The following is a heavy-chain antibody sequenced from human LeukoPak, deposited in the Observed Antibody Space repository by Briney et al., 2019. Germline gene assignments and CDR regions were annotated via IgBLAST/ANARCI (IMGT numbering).Heavy chain of an antibody. CDR3: ARDGGVGAQYYFDY. Sequence: SETLSLTCSVSGGSISSYYWSWIRQPAGKGLEWIGRLYTSGSTNYNPSLKSRVTMSVDTSKNQFPLKLSSVTAADTAVYYCARDGGVGAQYYFDYWGQGTLVTVSS. CDR1: GGSISSYY. J-gene: IGHJ4*02. V-gene: IGHV4-4*07. D-gene: IGHD1-26*01. CDR2: LYTSGST.